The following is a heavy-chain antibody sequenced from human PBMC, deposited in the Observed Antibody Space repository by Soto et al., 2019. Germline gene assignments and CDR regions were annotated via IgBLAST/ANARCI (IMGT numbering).Heavy chain of an antibody. Sequence: ASVKVSCKASGYIFTNYYIYWVRQAPGQGLEYIGIINPGGGATDYAQKFQGRVTMTRDTSTSTVYMELSSLRSEDTAVYYCARGGRDVVVVAATLLYGMDVWGQGTTVTVSS. D-gene: IGHD2-15*01. V-gene: IGHV1-46*01. CDR1: GYIFTNYY. CDR2: INPGGGAT. J-gene: IGHJ6*02. CDR3: ARGGRDVVVVAATLLYGMDV.